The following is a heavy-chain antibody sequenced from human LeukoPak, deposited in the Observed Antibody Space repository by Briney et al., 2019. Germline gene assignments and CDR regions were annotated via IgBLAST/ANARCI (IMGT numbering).Heavy chain of an antibody. Sequence: SETLSLTCAVYGGSFSGYYWSWIRQPPGKGLEWIGEINHSGSTNYNPSLKSRVIISVDTSKNQFSLKLSSVTAADTAVYYCARGRYCPNGVCPDYYYYMDVWGKGTTVTVSS. CDR1: GGSFSGYY. CDR3: ARGRYCPNGVCPDYYYYMDV. CDR2: INHSGST. J-gene: IGHJ6*03. D-gene: IGHD2-8*01. V-gene: IGHV4-34*01.